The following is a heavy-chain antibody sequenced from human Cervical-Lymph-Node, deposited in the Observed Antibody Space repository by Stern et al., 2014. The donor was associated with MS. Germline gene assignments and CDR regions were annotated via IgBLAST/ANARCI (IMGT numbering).Heavy chain of an antibody. V-gene: IGHV3-7*01. D-gene: IGHD6-13*01. J-gene: IGHJ4*02. CDR2: IQAVGSGI. CDR1: GFAFSNYW. Sequence: EVQLLESGGGLVQPGGSLSLSCAASGFAFSNYWLTWVRQAPGKGLEWMVNIQAVGSGISYDDSVQGRFTISTDKPNNSPYFQMNSLRAEDTAVYYCAATVEAALYWGQGTLVTVSS. CDR3: AATVEAALY.